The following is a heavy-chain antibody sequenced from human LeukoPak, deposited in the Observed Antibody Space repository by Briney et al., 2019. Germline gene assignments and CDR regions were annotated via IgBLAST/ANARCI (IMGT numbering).Heavy chain of an antibody. CDR2: ISSSSSYI. J-gene: IGHJ4*02. V-gene: IGHV3-21*01. D-gene: IGHD6-13*01. Sequence: LGGSLRLSFAASGFTFSSYSMNWVRQAPGKGLEWVSSISSSSSYIYYADSVKGRFTISRDNAKNSLYLQMNSLRAEDTAVYYCARDRIGSWYDFDYWGQGTLVTVSS. CDR3: ARDRIGSWYDFDY. CDR1: GFTFSSYS.